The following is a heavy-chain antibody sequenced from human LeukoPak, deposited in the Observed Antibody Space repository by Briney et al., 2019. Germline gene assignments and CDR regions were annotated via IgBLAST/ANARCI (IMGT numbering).Heavy chain of an antibody. Sequence: SVKVSCKASGGTFSSYAISWVRQAPGQGLEWMGRIIPIFGTANYAQKFQGRVTITADKSTSTAYMELSSLRSEDTAVYHCASSLGEAYYYDSSGYYSPFDYWGQGTLVTVSS. CDR1: GGTFSSYA. V-gene: IGHV1-69*06. CDR2: IIPIFGTA. D-gene: IGHD3-22*01. CDR3: ASSLGEAYYYDSSGYYSPFDY. J-gene: IGHJ4*02.